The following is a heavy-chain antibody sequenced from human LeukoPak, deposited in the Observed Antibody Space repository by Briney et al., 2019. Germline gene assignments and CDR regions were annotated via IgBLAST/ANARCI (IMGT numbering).Heavy chain of an antibody. CDR3: ARDRVWYVYGMDV. CDR1: GFTVSSNY. CDR2: IYSGGST. D-gene: IGHD3-10*02. V-gene: IGHV3-66*01. Sequence: GGSLRLSCAASGFTVSSNYMSWVRQAPGKGLEWVSVIYSGGSTYYADSVKGRFTISRDNSKNTLYLQMNSPRAEDTAVYYCARDRVWYVYGMDVWGQGTTVTVSS. J-gene: IGHJ6*02.